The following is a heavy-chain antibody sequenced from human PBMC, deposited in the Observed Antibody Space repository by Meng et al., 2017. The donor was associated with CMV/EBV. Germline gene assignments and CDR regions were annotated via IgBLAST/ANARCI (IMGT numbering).Heavy chain of an antibody. CDR2: IYWNDDK. D-gene: IGHD6-13*01. J-gene: IGHJ4*02. V-gene: IGHV2-5*01. CDR3: AHGGAAADR. CDR1: GLSLSTSGVG. Sequence: LTCTFPGLSLSTSGVGVGWIRQPPGKALEWLALIYWNDDKRYSPSLKSRLTITKDTSKNQVVLTMTNMDPVDTATYYCAHGGAAADRWGQGTLVTVSS.